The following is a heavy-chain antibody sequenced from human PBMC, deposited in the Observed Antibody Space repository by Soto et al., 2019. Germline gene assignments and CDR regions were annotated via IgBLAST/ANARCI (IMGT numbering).Heavy chain of an antibody. CDR2: ISRDGNAI. D-gene: IGHD1-1*01. CDR1: GFTFSDYY. Sequence: AGGSLRLSCAASGFTFSDYYMSWIRQAPGKGLEWLAYISRDGNAIFYADSVNGRFTISRDNAKNSLFLQMHDLRAEDTGMFFCARGAEMSTLTKWFDPWGQGILVTVSS. J-gene: IGHJ5*02. CDR3: ARGAEMSTLTKWFDP. V-gene: IGHV3-11*01.